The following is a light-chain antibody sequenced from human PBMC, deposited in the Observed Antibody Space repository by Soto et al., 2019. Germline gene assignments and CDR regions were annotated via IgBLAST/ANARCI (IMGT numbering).Light chain of an antibody. J-gene: IGKJ3*01. CDR2: KES. V-gene: IGKV1-5*03. CDR1: QSISSW. CDR3: QQYNSYSIT. Sequence: DIQMTQSPSTLSASVGDRVTITCRASQSISSWLAWYQQKPGKAPKLLIYKESSLESGVPSRFSGSGSGTEFTLTISSLQSDYFATYYCQQYNSYSITFGSGTKVDIK.